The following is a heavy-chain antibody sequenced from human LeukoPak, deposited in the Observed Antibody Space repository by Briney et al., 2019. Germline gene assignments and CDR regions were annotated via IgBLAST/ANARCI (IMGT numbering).Heavy chain of an antibody. D-gene: IGHD6-13*01. CDR2: INSDGSSS. J-gene: IGHJ3*02. CDR1: GFTFSTYW. V-gene: IGHV3-74*01. Sequence: GGSLRLSCAASGFTFSTYWMHWVRQAPGKGLVWVSRINSDGSSSNYADSVKGRLTIFRDNAKNTLYLQMNSLTAEDTAVYYCARVRGRGQQQLVQIGAFDIWGQGTMVTVSS. CDR3: ARVRGRGQQQLVQIGAFDI.